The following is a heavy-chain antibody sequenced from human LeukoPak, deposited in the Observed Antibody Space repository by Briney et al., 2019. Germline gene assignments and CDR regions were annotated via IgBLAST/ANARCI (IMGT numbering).Heavy chain of an antibody. V-gene: IGHV1-69*15. CDR2: IISAFGPA. J-gene: IGHJ5*02. D-gene: IGHD2-2*01. Sequence: ASVKVSCKASGGTFSNHVMTWVRQAPGQGLEWMGRIISAFGPANYAQKFQGRVTITADESINTAYMELSSLRSEDTAVYYCARGVVPAAITSWFDPWGQGTLVTVSS. CDR1: GGTFSNHV. CDR3: ARGVVPAAITSWFDP.